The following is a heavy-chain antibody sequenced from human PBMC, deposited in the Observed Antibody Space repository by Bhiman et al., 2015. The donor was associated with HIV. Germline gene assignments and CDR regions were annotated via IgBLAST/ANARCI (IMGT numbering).Heavy chain of an antibody. CDR1: GFTFENFP. J-gene: IGHJ3*02. D-gene: IGHD6-13*01. CDR2: ISYDGSDK. Sequence: VQLVESGGAVVQPGGSLRLSCAASGFTFENFPMHWVRQAPGKGLEWVALISYDGSDKYYSDSVKGRFTISRDNSKNTLYLQMNSLRAEDTAVYYCAGALNEGSSWYMIAFDIWGQGTMVTVSS. V-gene: IGHV3-30*03. CDR3: AGALNEGSSWYMIAFDI.